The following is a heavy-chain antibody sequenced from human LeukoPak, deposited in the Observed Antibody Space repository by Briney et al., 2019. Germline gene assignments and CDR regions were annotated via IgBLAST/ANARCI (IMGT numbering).Heavy chain of an antibody. CDR1: GFTFSTYD. Sequence: PGGSLRLSCAASGFTFSTYDIHWVRQAPGKGLEWVACTRYDGSDEYYADSVKGRFTISRDNSKNTVYLQMNSLRTEDTAVYYCARDLGSPWYSSSLGYWGQGTLVTVSS. CDR3: ARDLGSPWYSSSLGY. V-gene: IGHV3-30*02. CDR2: TRYDGSDE. D-gene: IGHD6-19*01. J-gene: IGHJ4*02.